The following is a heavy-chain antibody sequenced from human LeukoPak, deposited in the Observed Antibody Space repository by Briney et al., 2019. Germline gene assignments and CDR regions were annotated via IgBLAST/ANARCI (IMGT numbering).Heavy chain of an antibody. D-gene: IGHD2-15*01. J-gene: IGHJ1*01. CDR1: GFTFSNYA. CDR2: ISGSGTNT. Sequence: GGSLRLSCSASGFTFSNYAMTWVRQAPGKGLEWVSAISGSGTNTYYAASVKGRFTISRDNSKDTLYLHMGSLRAEDTSVYYCAEEPSGASCLEYLRHWGQGTLVTVSS. V-gene: IGHV3-23*01. CDR3: AEEPSGASCLEYLRH.